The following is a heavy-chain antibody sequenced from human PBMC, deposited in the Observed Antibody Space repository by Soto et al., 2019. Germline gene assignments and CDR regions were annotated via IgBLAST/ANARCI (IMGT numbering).Heavy chain of an antibody. CDR3: AKSIRLAYCGGDCYSGAFDI. D-gene: IGHD2-21*02. CDR1: GFTFSSYG. Sequence: QVQLVESGGGVVQPGRSLRLSCAASGFTFSSYGMHWVRQAPGKGLEWVAVISYDGSNKYYADSVKGRFTISRDNSKNTLYLQMNSRRAEDTAVYYCAKSIRLAYCGGDCYSGAFDIWGQGTMVTVSS. V-gene: IGHV3-30*18. CDR2: ISYDGSNK. J-gene: IGHJ3*02.